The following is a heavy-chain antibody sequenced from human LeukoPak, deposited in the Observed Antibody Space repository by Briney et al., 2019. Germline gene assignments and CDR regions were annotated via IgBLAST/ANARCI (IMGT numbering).Heavy chain of an antibody. CDR2: IIPISGTA. J-gene: IGHJ6*03. CDR3: ARFIMVRGVGDYMDV. Sequence: ASVKVSCKASGGTFSSYAISWVRQAPGQGLEWMGGIIPISGTANYAQKFQGRVTITTDESTSTAYMELSSLRSEDTAVYYCARFIMVRGVGDYMDVWGKGTTVTVSS. V-gene: IGHV1-69*05. CDR1: GGTFSSYA. D-gene: IGHD3-10*01.